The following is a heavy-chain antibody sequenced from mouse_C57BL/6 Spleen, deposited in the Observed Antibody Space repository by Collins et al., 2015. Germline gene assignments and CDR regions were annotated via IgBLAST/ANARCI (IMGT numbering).Heavy chain of an antibody. Sequence: QVQLQQSGPELVKPGASVKISCKASGYAFSSSWMNWVKQRPGKGLEWIGRIYPGDGNTNYNGKFKGKATLTADKSSSTAYIQLSSLTSEDSAVYFCARIYDGYPYAMDYWGQGTSVTVSS. D-gene: IGHD2-3*01. V-gene: IGHV1-82*01. CDR1: GYAFSSSW. J-gene: IGHJ4*01. CDR2: IYPGDGNT. CDR3: ARIYDGYPYAMDY.